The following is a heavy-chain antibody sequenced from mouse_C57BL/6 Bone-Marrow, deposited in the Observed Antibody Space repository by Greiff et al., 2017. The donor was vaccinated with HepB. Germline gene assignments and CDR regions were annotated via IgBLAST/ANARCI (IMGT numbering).Heavy chain of an antibody. D-gene: IGHD2-1*01. CDR1: GYTFTNYW. Sequence: QVQLQQSGAELVRPGTSVKMSCKASGYTFTNYWIGWAKQRPGHGLEWIGDIYPGGGYTNYNEKFKGKATLTADTSSSTAYMQFSSLTSEDSAIYYCARTGGNYEEFAYWGQGTLVTVSA. CDR2: IYPGGGYT. CDR3: ARTGGNYEEFAY. J-gene: IGHJ3*01. V-gene: IGHV1-63*01.